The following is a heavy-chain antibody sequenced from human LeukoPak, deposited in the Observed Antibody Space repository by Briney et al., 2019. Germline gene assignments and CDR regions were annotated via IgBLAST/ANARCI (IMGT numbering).Heavy chain of an antibody. CDR1: VFTFNAYN. D-gene: IGHD2-8*02. CDR3: ARGRGYCTGVSCDIDY. V-gene: IGHV3-48*04. CDR2: IISRYNTT. Sequence: PGGCLRLSHVASVFTFNAYNMHWVRPAPGKGREWVSNIISRYNTTHYEASVKGLFTISRDNAENSVFLHLNSLRGDDTAVYYCARGRGYCTGVSCDIDYWGQGTLVTVSS. J-gene: IGHJ4*02.